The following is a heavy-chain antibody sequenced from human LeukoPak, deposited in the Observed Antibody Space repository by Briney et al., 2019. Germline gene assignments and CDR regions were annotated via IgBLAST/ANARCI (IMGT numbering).Heavy chain of an antibody. D-gene: IGHD6-19*01. CDR3: TRDLAPSGWYFGY. V-gene: IGHV3-49*04. J-gene: IGHJ4*02. Sequence: SLRLSCAASGFTFSSYEMNWVRQAPGKGLEWVGFIRSKAYGGTTEYAASVKGRFTISRDDSKSIAYLQMNSLKTEDTAVYYCTRDLAPSGWYFGYWGQGTLVTVSS. CDR1: GFTFSSYE. CDR2: IRSKAYGGTT.